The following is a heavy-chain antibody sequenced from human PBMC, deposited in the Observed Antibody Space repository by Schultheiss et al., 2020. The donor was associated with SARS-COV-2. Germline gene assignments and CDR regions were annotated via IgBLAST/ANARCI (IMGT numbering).Heavy chain of an antibody. Sequence: SETLSLTCAVYGGSFSGYYWSWIRQPPGKGLEWIGEINHSGSTNYNPSLKSRVTISVDTSKNQFSLKLSSVTAADTAVYYCARHDLSKGDWFDPWGQGTLVTVSS. CDR3: ARHDLSKGDWFDP. V-gene: IGHV4-34*01. J-gene: IGHJ5*02. D-gene: IGHD3-3*01. CDR1: GGSFSGYY. CDR2: INHSGST.